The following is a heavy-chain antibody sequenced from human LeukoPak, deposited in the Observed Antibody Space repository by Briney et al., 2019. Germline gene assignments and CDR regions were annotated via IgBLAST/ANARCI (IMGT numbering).Heavy chain of an antibody. D-gene: IGHD3-22*01. Sequence: GGSLRLPCAVSGITLSNYGMSWVRQAPGKGLEWVAGISDSGGRTNYADSVKGRFTISRDNSKNTLYLQMNSLRAKDTAVYFCAKRGVVIRVILVGFHKEAYYFDSWGQGALVTVSS. CDR2: ISDSGGRT. V-gene: IGHV3-23*01. CDR1: GITLSNYG. J-gene: IGHJ4*02. CDR3: AKRGVVIRVILVGFHKEAYYFDS.